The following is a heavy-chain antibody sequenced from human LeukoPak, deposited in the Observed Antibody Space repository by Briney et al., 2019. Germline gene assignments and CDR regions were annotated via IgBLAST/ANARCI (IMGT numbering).Heavy chain of an antibody. CDR3: AKDIGIALRGATFEN. CDR2: LSWNGATV. Sequence: GRSLRLSCAASGFTLDDYAMHWVRHAPGKGLEWVSGLSWNGATVGYADSVKGRFTISRDNTKNSLYLQMSSLKTEDTALYYCAKDIGIALRGATFENWGQGTLVTVSS. D-gene: IGHD3-10*01. CDR1: GFTLDDYA. J-gene: IGHJ4*02. V-gene: IGHV3-9*01.